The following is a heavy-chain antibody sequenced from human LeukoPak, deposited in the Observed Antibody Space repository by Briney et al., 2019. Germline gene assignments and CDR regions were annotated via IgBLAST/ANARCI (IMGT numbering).Heavy chain of an antibody. V-gene: IGHV3-23*01. D-gene: IGHD5-18*01. CDR3: AKGPSGGYSYFAWNFDL. CDR1: GFIFSNYA. J-gene: IGHJ2*01. CDR2: ISGSAVTT. Sequence: PGGSLRLSCAASGFIFSNYAMSWVRQAPGKGLEWVSGISGSAVTTYYAESVKGRFTISRDNSKNTLYLQMNSLRAEDTAVYYCAKGPSGGYSYFAWNFDLWGRGTLVTVSP.